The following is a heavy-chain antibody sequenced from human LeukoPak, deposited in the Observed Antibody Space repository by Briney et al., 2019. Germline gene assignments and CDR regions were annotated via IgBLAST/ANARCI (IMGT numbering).Heavy chain of an antibody. CDR1: GYSISSGHY. Sequence: PSETLSLTCGVSGYSISSGHYWGWIRQSPGKGLEWIGSIYPSGSTHHNPSFESRVTTSVDTSKNQFSLKLSSVTAADTAVYYCARGSGGRYFRASYYMDVWGKGTTVTVSS. J-gene: IGHJ6*03. CDR2: IYPSGST. D-gene: IGHD6-25*01. CDR3: ARGSGGRYFRASYYMDV. V-gene: IGHV4-38-2*01.